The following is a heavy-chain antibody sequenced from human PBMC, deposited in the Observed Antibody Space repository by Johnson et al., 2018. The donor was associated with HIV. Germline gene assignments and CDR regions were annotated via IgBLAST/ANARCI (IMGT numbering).Heavy chain of an antibody. CDR3: AKDPMVTAPGAFDI. D-gene: IGHD2-21*02. V-gene: IGHV3-7*01. CDR2: IKQDGSEK. Sequence: EVQLVESGGGLIQPGGSLRLSCAASGFTFSSYWMSWVRQAPGKGLEWVANIKQDGSEKYYVDSVKGRFTIARDNSKNTLYLQMNSLRAEDTAVYYCAKDPMVTAPGAFDIWGQGTMVTVSS. CDR1: GFTFSSYW. J-gene: IGHJ3*02.